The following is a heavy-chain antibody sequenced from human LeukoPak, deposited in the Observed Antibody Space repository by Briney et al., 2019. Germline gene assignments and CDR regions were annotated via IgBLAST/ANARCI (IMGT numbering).Heavy chain of an antibody. CDR1: GGTFSSYA. Sequence: ASVKVSCKAPGGTFSSYAISWVRQAPGQGLEWMGWISAYNGNTNYAQKLQGRVTMTTDTSTSTAYMELRSLRSDGTAVYYCARVRIAVAGTRWFDPWGQGTLATVSS. V-gene: IGHV1-18*01. CDR3: ARVRIAVAGTRWFDP. D-gene: IGHD6-19*01. CDR2: ISAYNGNT. J-gene: IGHJ5*02.